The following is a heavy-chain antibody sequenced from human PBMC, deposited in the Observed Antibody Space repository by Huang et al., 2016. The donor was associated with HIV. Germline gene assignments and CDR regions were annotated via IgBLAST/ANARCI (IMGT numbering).Heavy chain of an antibody. CDR3: ARVGGVAAGTFGTFDI. V-gene: IGHV3-21*01. Sequence: EVQLVESGGGLVKPGGSLRLSCAAFGFPFSSYSMNWVRQGPGKGLEWVSSIRCRSSNIYYADSVKGRFTISRDNAKNSLYLQMNSLRAEDTAGYYCARVGGVAAGTFGTFDIWGQGTMVTVSS. CDR2: IRCRSSNI. D-gene: IGHD6-19*01. J-gene: IGHJ3*02. CDR1: GFPFSSYS.